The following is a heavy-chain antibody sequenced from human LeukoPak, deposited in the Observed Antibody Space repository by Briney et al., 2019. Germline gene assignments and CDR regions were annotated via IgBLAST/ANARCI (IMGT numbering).Heavy chain of an antibody. CDR1: GGSISSYH. J-gene: IGHJ3*02. D-gene: IGHD3-22*01. V-gene: IGHV4-4*07. Sequence: SETLSLTCTVSGGSISSYHWSWIRQPDGKGLEWIGRIYTSGRTKYNPSLKSRVTMSVDTSKNQLSLKVTSVTAPDTAVYYCARELSHYYDSSGDSSGSSPEVFDIWGQGTMVTVSS. CDR2: IYTSGRT. CDR3: ARELSHYYDSSGDSSGSSPEVFDI.